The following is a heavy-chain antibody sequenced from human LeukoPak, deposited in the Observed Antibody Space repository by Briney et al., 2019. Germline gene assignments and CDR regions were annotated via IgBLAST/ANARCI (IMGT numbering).Heavy chain of an antibody. CDR2: IYYNGST. CDR1: GGSISSYY. V-gene: IGHV4-59*01. J-gene: IGHJ3*02. Sequence: SETLSLTCTVSGGSISSYYWSWIRQPPGKGLEWIGYIYYNGSTNYNPSLKSRVTISVDTSKNQFSLKLSSVTAADTAVYYCARCGGDCYYSPAFDIWGQGTMVTVSS. CDR3: ARCGGDCYYSPAFDI. D-gene: IGHD2-21*02.